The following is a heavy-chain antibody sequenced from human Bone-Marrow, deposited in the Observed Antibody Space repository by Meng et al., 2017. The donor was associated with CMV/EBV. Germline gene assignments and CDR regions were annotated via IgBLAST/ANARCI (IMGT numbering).Heavy chain of an antibody. CDR2: IYYSGST. CDR3: ARGYCSSTSCPDAFDI. CDR1: GGSISSGDYY. V-gene: IGHV4-30-4*08. D-gene: IGHD2-2*01. J-gene: IGHJ3*02. Sequence: SETLSLTCTVSGGSISSGDYYCSWIRQPPGKGLEWIGYIYYSGSTYYNPSLKSRVTISVDTSKNQFSLKLSSVTAADTAVYYCARGYCSSTSCPDAFDIWGQGTMVTVSS.